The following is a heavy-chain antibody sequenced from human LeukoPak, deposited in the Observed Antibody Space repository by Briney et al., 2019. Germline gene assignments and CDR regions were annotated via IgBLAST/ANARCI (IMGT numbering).Heavy chain of an antibody. Sequence: PSETLSLTCTVSGYSISSGYYWGWIRQSPGKGLQWIGSIYHSGNTYYNPSLTSRVTISLDTSNNQFSLKLSSMTAADTAVYYCAGKYYYDTSGYFYADYWGPGTLVTVSS. CDR2: IYHSGNT. J-gene: IGHJ4*02. CDR1: GYSISSGYY. D-gene: IGHD3-22*01. CDR3: AGKYYYDTSGYFYADY. V-gene: IGHV4-38-2*02.